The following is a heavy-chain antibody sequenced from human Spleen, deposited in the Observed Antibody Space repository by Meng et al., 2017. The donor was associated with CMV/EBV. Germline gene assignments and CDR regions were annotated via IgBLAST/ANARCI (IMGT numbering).Heavy chain of an antibody. Sequence: LHCAVSGGSFLGYYWSWLRQTPGKGLGWIGEINHAGSTNYNPSLKSRVIMSVDTSNNHFSLNLTSVTAADTAVYYCSRLSSVSSSSLWGRGTLVTVSS. CDR1: GGSFLGYY. J-gene: IGHJ4*02. CDR3: SRLSSVSSSSL. D-gene: IGHD6-6*01. V-gene: IGHV4-34*01. CDR2: INHAGST.